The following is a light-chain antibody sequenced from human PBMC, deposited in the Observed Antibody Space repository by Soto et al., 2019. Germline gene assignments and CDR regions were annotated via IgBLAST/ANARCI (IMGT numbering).Light chain of an antibody. CDR3: QQYDSSLYT. CDR1: QSVSSSY. V-gene: IGKV3-20*01. J-gene: IGKJ2*01. Sequence: EIVLTQSPGTLSLSPGERATLSCRASQSVSSSYLAWYQQKPGQAPRLLIYAASSRATGIPDRFSGSGSGTDFILTISRLEPEDFAVYYCQQYDSSLYTFGQGTKLEIK. CDR2: AAS.